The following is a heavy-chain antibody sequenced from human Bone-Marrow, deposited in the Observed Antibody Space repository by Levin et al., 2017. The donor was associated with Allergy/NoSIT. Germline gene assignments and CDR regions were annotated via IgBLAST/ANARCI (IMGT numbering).Heavy chain of an antibody. V-gene: IGHV4-59*01. J-gene: IGHJ6*03. CDR2: ISNSGST. D-gene: IGHD1-20*01. CDR1: GGSIRGYF. CDR3: ARVVRSGITGSSSYYYYMDV. Sequence: SQTLSLTCTVSGGSIRGYFWSWIRQPPGKRLEWIGYISNSGSTNYSPSLKSRVTISVDTSNYQFSLRLSSVTVADTALYYCARVVRSGITGSSSYYYYMDVWGKGTTVTVSS.